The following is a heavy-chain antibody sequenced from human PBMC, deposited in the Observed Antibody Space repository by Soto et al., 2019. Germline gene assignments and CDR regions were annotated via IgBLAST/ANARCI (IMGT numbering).Heavy chain of an antibody. V-gene: IGHV5-51*01. CDR1: GYSFASHW. J-gene: IGHJ4*02. Sequence: PGESLKISCKGSGYSFASHWVAWVRQMPEKGLEWIGTIYPGDSDTKYSPAFRGQVTISADTSVSTAYLQWRSLEATDNAIYYCARYSGSYWHYLDFWGQGTLVTVSS. CDR3: ARYSGSYWHYLDF. D-gene: IGHD1-26*01. CDR2: IYPGDSDT.